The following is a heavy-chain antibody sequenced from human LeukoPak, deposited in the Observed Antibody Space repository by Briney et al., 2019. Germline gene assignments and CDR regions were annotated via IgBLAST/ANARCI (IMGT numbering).Heavy chain of an antibody. CDR2: INWNGGST. CDR1: GFTFDDYG. Sequence: GGSLRLSCAASGFTFDDYGMSWVRQAPGKGLEWVSGINWNGGSTGYADSVKGRFTISRDNAKNSLYLQMNSLRAEDTALYYCAELGITMIGDVWGKGTTVTISS. J-gene: IGHJ6*04. V-gene: IGHV3-20*04. CDR3: AELGITMIGDV. D-gene: IGHD3-10*02.